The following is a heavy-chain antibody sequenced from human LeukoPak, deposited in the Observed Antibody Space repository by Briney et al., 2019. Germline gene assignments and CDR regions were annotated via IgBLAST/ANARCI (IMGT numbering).Heavy chain of an antibody. D-gene: IGHD2-15*01. CDR2: IGSDGDKK. Sequence: PGGSLRLSCAASGFSLSHFAMHWVRQAPGKGLEWVAFIGSDGDKKYFADSLKGRLTISRDNSKNMLFLQVSSLRTEDMAVYYCAKDGYCSGGACYAWNFDSWGLGTLVTVSS. CDR3: AKDGYCSGGACYAWNFDS. V-gene: IGHV3-30*02. J-gene: IGHJ4*02. CDR1: GFSLSHFA.